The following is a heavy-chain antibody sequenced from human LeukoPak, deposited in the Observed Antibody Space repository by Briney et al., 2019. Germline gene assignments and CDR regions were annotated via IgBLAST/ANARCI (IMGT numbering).Heavy chain of an antibody. CDR3: ARGYNWNYAHPFDY. CDR1: GGSISSYY. D-gene: IGHD1-7*01. Sequence: PSETLSPTCTVSGGSISSYYWSWIRQPPGKGLEWIGYIYYSGSTNYNPSLKSRVTISVDTSKNQFSLKLSSVTAADTAVYYCARGYNWNYAHPFDYWGQGTLVTVSS. CDR2: IYYSGST. J-gene: IGHJ4*02. V-gene: IGHV4-59*12.